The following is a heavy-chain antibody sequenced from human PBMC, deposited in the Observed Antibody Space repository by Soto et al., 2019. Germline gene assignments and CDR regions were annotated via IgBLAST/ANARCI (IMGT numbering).Heavy chain of an antibody. V-gene: IGHV4-30-4*01. CDR1: GGSISSGDYY. Sequence: SETLSLICTVSGGSISSGDYYWSWIRQPPGKGLEWIGYIYYSGSTYYNPSLKSRVTISVDTSKNQFSLKLSSVTAADTAVYYCARGTWLAARAGFDYWGQGTLVTVSS. CDR3: ARGTWLAARAGFDY. CDR2: IYYSGST. D-gene: IGHD6-6*01. J-gene: IGHJ4*02.